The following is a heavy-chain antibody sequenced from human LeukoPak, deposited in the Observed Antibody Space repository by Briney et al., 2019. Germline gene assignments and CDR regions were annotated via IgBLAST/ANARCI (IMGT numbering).Heavy chain of an antibody. J-gene: IGHJ4*02. CDR2: IYYSGST. D-gene: IGHD1-26*01. V-gene: IGHV4-59*11. CDR3: ARLRRGSLEVDY. Sequence: SETLSLTCSVSGGSISSHYWNWIRHPQGKGLELIGYIYYSGSTNSSPSLKSRVTISVDTSKNQISLKLSSVTAADTAVYYCARLRRGSLEVDYGGQGTLVPVSS. CDR1: GGSISSHY.